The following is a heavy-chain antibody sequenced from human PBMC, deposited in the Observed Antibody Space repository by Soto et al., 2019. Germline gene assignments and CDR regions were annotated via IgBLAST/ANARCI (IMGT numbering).Heavy chain of an antibody. J-gene: IGHJ4*02. CDR1: GGSISSSSYY. CDR2: IYYSGST. Sequence: PSETLSLTCTVSGGSISSSSYYWGWIRQPPGKGLEWIGSIYYSGSTYYNPSLKSRVTISVDTSKNQFSLKLSSVTAADTAVYYCARYSNLDYWGQGTLVTVS. D-gene: IGHD4-4*01. CDR3: ARYSNLDY. V-gene: IGHV4-39*01.